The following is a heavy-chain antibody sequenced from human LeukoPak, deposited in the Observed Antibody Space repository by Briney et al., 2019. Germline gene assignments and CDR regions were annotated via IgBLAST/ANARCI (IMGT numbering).Heavy chain of an antibody. Sequence: KPSETLSLTCTVSGGSISSSSYYWGWIRQPPGKGLEWIGSAYYSGSTYHNPSLKSRVTISVDTSKNQFSLKLSSVTAADTAVYYCARPQRGDRAACHFDYWGQGTLVTVSS. D-gene: IGHD6-25*01. CDR2: AYYSGST. J-gene: IGHJ4*02. CDR3: ARPQRGDRAACHFDY. V-gene: IGHV4-39*01. CDR1: GGSISSSSYY.